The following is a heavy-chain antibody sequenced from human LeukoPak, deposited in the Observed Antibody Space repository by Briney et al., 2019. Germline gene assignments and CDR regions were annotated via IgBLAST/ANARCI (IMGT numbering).Heavy chain of an antibody. J-gene: IGHJ4*02. CDR2: IYPGDSDT. V-gene: IGHV5-51*01. CDR3: ARGGYGDFRVFYTLFDY. Sequence: GESLKISCKGSGYSFTSYWLAWVRQVPGKGLEWMGIIYPGDSDTRYSPSFQGQVTISADKSISTAYLQWSSLKASDTAMYYCARGGYGDFRVFYTLFDYWGQGTLVTVSS. D-gene: IGHD4-17*01. CDR1: GYSFTSYW.